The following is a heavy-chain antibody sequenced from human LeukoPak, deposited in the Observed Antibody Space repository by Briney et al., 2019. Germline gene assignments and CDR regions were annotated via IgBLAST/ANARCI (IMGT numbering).Heavy chain of an antibody. Sequence: GGSLRLSCAASGFTFSSYAMSWVRQAPEKGLEWVSVISGGGSTYYADSVKGRFTISRDNSKNTLYLQMNSLRAEDTAVYYCAEVRGYGYDYPFDYWGQGTLVTVSS. V-gene: IGHV3-23*01. D-gene: IGHD5-18*01. CDR2: ISGGGST. J-gene: IGHJ4*02. CDR1: GFTFSSYA. CDR3: AEVRGYGYDYPFDY.